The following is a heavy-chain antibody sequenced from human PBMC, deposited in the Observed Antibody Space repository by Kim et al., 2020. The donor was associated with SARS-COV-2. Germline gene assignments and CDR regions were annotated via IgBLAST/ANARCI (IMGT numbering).Heavy chain of an antibody. CDR2: ISGSGGRT. V-gene: IGHV3-23*01. D-gene: IGHD3-22*01. CDR3: AKDIHYYDSSGYIDY. CDR1: GFTFSSYA. J-gene: IGHJ4*02. Sequence: GGSLRLSCAASGFTFSSYAMSWVRQAPGKGLEWVSAISGSGGRTYYADSVKGRFTISRDNSKNTLYLQMNSLRAEDTAVYYCAKDIHYYDSSGYIDYWGQGTLVTVSS.